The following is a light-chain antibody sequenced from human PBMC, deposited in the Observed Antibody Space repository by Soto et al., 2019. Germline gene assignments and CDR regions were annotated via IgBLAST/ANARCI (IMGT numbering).Light chain of an antibody. CDR1: QSVSSN. V-gene: IGKV3-15*01. Sequence: EIVMTQSPATLSVSPGERATLSCRASQSVSSNLAWYQQKPGQAPRLLIYSASTRATGIPARFSGSGSGTEFTLNISSLQSEDFVVYYCQQYNNWPRTFGQGTKVEIK. J-gene: IGKJ1*01. CDR2: SAS. CDR3: QQYNNWPRT.